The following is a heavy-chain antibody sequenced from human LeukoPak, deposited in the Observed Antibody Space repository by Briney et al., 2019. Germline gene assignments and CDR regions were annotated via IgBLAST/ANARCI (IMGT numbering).Heavy chain of an antibody. CDR3: ASGQYYDIWSGYYVD. D-gene: IGHD3-3*01. V-gene: IGHV4-34*01. CDR2: INHSGST. J-gene: IGHJ4*02. Sequence: SETLSLTCAVYGGSFSGLYWSWIRQPPGKGLEWIGEINHSGSTNYNPSLESRVTISVDTSKNHLSLKLSSVTAADTAVYYCASGQYYDIWSGYYVDWGQGTLVTVSA. CDR1: GGSFSGLY.